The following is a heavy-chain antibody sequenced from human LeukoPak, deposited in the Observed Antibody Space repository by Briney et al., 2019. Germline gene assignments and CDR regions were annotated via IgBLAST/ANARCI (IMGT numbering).Heavy chain of an antibody. CDR1: GGSISSGGYY. Sequence: SETLSLTCTVSGGSISSGGYYWSWIRQHPGKGLEWIAYIYYSGSTYYNPSLKSRVTISVDTSKNQFSLKLSSVTAADTAVYYCARGRGSSGDFDYWGQGTLVTVSS. CDR3: ARGRGSSGDFDY. V-gene: IGHV4-31*03. J-gene: IGHJ4*02. CDR2: IYYSGST. D-gene: IGHD6-6*01.